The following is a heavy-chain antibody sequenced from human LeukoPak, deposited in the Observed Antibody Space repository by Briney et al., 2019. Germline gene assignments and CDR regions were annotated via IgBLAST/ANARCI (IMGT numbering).Heavy chain of an antibody. V-gene: IGHV4-30-2*01. J-gene: IGHJ3*02. CDR1: GGSISSGGYS. D-gene: IGHD3-22*01. Sequence: SQTLSLTCAVSGGSISSGGYSWSWIRQPPGKGLEWIGYIYHSGSTYYNPSLKSRVTISVDRSKNQFSLKLSSVTAADTAVYYCARDRGGYYDSSPVRIAFDIWGQGTMVTVSS. CDR3: ARDRGGYYDSSPVRIAFDI. CDR2: IYHSGST.